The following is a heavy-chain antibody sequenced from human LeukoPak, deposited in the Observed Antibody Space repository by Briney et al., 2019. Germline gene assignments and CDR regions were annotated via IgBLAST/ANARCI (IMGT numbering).Heavy chain of an antibody. D-gene: IGHD3-10*01. CDR3: ARAPSDYYASAKNRFFDS. CDR1: GGTFSSSA. V-gene: IGHV1-69*13. CDR2: IIPTFATT. J-gene: IGHJ4*03. Sequence: APVKPSSTASGGTFSSSAINGVRQAPGQGLEWMGGIIPTFATTNYAQKFQDRVTITADESTTTAYMELSSLRSEDTAIYYCARAPSDYYASAKNRFFDSWG.